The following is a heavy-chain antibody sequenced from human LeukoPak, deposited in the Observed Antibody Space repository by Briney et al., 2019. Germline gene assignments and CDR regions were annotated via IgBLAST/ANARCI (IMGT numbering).Heavy chain of an antibody. D-gene: IGHD2-2*01. CDR1: GDSISSAY. V-gene: IGHV4-4*07. J-gene: IGHJ3*02. CDR3: ARMPVPIHDAFDI. Sequence: SSGTLSLTCTVSGDSISSAYWGWIRQSAGKGLEYIGRLYVNGSPNSNPSLKSRVTMSLDTSKNQFSLKMTSVTAADSAIYFCARMPVPIHDAFDIWGQGTAVMVSS. CDR2: LYVNGSP.